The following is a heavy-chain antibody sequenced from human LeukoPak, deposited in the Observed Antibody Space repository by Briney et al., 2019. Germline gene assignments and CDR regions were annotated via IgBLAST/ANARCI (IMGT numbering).Heavy chain of an antibody. J-gene: IGHJ4*02. CDR3: AREPRGSGWYRGFY. V-gene: IGHV4-4*02. D-gene: IGHD6-19*01. Sequence: SETLSLTCAVSGGSISSSNWWSWVRQPPGKGLEWIGEIYHSGSTNYNPSLKSRVTISVDKSKNQFSLKLSSVTAADTAVYYCAREPRGSGWYRGFYWGQGTLVTVSS. CDR2: IYHSGST. CDR1: GGSISSSNW.